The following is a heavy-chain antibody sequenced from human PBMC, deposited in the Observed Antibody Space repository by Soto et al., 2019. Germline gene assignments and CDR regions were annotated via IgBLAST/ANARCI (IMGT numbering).Heavy chain of an antibody. J-gene: IGHJ4*02. Sequence: QVQLVESGGGVVQPGRSLRLSCAASGFTFNPYAMHWVRQAPGKGLEWVAVISYDGNNKNYADSVKGRLAISRDNPRNTLYLQMNSLRAEDTAVYYIARARLDTPALGYWGQGTLVTVSS. CDR2: ISYDGNNK. V-gene: IGHV3-30*09. CDR1: GFTFNPYA. CDR3: ARARLDTPALGY. D-gene: IGHD2-2*01.